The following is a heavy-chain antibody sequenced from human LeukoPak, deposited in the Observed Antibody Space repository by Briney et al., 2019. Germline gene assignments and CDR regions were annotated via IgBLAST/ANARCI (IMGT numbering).Heavy chain of an antibody. CDR3: AHMDYDSLIFDY. D-gene: IGHD3-22*01. CDR2: IYWDDDK. Sequence: ESGPTLVKPTQTLTLTCTFSGFSLSTRGVGVGWIRQPPGKALEWLALIYWDDDKRYSPSLKSRLTITKDTSKNQVVLTMTNVDPVDTATYYCAHMDYDSLIFDYWGQGTLVTVSS. CDR1: GFSLSTRGVG. V-gene: IGHV2-5*02. J-gene: IGHJ4*02.